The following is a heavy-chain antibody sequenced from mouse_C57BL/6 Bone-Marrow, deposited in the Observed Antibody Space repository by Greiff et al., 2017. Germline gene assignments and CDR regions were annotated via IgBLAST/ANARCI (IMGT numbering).Heavy chain of an antibody. J-gene: IGHJ1*01. Sequence: VQLQQPGAELVKPGASVKMSCKASGYTFTSYWMNWVKQRPGQGLEWIGDIYPGSGSTNYNEKFKSKATLTVDTSSGTAYMQLSSLTSEDSAVYYCARPYDSNYLYFDVWDSGTTVTVSS. CDR1: GYTFTSYW. V-gene: IGHV1-55*01. CDR2: IYPGSGST. D-gene: IGHD2-5*01. CDR3: ARPYDSNYLYFDV.